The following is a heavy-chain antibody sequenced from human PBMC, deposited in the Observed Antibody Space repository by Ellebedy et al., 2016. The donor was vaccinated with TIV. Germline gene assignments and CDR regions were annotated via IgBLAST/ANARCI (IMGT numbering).Heavy chain of an antibody. CDR1: GFTFSIYW. Sequence: GESLKISCAASGFTFSIYWMSWVRQAPGKGLECVANIKQDGSEKSYVDSVKGRFTISRDTAKNSLYRQMNSLRLEDTAVYYCATERSGSYYNYWGQGTLVTVSS. CDR3: ATERSGSYYNY. V-gene: IGHV3-7*01. D-gene: IGHD1-26*01. J-gene: IGHJ4*02. CDR2: IKQDGSEK.